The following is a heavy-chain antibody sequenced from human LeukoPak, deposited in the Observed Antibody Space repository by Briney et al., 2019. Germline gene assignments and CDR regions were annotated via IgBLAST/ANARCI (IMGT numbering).Heavy chain of an antibody. D-gene: IGHD5-18*01. J-gene: IGHJ4*02. CDR3: ARASGYSYGSFDY. V-gene: IGHV4-34*01. CDR2: INHSGST. Sequence: SETLSLTCAVYGGSFSGYYWSWIRQPPGKGLEWIGEINHSGSTNYNPSLKSRVTISVDTSKNQFSLKLSPVTAADTAVYYCARASGYSYGSFDYWGQGTLVTVSS. CDR1: GGSFSGYY.